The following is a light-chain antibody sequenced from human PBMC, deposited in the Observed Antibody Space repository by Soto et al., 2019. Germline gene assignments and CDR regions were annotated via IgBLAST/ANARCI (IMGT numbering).Light chain of an antibody. J-gene: IGKJ4*01. CDR1: QRIXNK. CDR3: QEYNQWHTGT. V-gene: IGKV3-15*01. Sequence: IVLTQSAATLSVSPGEGATVSCRASQRIXNKFAWYKRKPGQAPRLLSXGPSTRATAIPARFIGSGSGTEFSLTLSSLQSEYFLVYYCQEYNQWHTGTFGGGTKVDIK. CDR2: GPS.